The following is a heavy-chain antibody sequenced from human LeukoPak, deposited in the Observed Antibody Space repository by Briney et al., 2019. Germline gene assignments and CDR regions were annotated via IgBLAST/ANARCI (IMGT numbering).Heavy chain of an antibody. CDR1: GYTFTSYY. D-gene: IGHD5-18*01. Sequence: GASVKVSCKASGYTFTSYYMHWVRQAPGQGLEWGGWINPNSGGTNYAQKFQGRVTMTRDTSISTAYMELSRLRSDDTAVYYCARENTAARALAIWGQGTMVTVSS. J-gene: IGHJ3*02. CDR2: INPNSGGT. CDR3: ARENTAARALAI. V-gene: IGHV1-2*02.